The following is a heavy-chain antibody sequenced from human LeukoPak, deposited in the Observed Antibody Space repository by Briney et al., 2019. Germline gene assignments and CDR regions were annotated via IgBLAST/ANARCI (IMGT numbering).Heavy chain of an antibody. Sequence: GESLKISCQGSGYSFPNYWIGWVRQMPGKGLEWMGIIYPDDSDTRYSPSFQGQVTISVDKSISTAYLQWSSLKASDTAMYYCARHPAIRGSGYNGVGYWGQGTLVTVST. CDR1: GYSFPNYW. D-gene: IGHD5-24*01. V-gene: IGHV5-51*01. J-gene: IGHJ4*02. CDR2: IYPDDSDT. CDR3: ARHPAIRGSGYNGVGY.